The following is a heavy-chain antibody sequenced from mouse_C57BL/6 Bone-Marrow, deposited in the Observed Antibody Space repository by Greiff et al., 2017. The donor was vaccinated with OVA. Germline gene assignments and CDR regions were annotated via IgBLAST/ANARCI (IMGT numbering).Heavy chain of an antibody. J-gene: IGHJ2*01. Sequence: QVQLKESGAELARPGASVTLSCKASGYTFTSYGISWVKQRTGQGLEWIGEIYTRSGTNYYNEKFKGKGTLTADNSSSTAYMELRSLTSEDSAVYFCAKSYGNYDFDYWGQGTTLTGSS. CDR3: AKSYGNYDFDY. CDR2: IYTRSGTN. CDR1: GYTFTSYG. D-gene: IGHD2-1*01. V-gene: IGHV1-81*01.